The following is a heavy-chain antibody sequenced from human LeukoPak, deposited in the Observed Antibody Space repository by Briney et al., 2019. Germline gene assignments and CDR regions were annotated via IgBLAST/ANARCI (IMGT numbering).Heavy chain of an antibody. V-gene: IGHV5-51*01. Sequence: GESLEISCKASGYTFTSYWIGWVRPMPGKGLDWVGIIYPGDSDIKYSPSFQGQVSISADKSISTAYLQWSSLKASDTAIYYCARSDYGGSYWGQGTLVTVSS. CDR1: GYTFTSYW. CDR3: ARSDYGGSY. J-gene: IGHJ4*02. CDR2: IYPGDSDI. D-gene: IGHD4-17*01.